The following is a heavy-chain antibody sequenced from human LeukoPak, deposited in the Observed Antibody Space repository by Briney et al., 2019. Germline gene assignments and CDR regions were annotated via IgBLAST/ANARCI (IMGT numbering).Heavy chain of an antibody. J-gene: IGHJ4*02. CDR3: ARHWRSSGWYGFGY. D-gene: IGHD6-19*01. CDR1: GGSISSYY. CDR2: IYYSGST. Sequence: PSETLSLTCTVSGGSISSYYWSWIRQAPGKGLEWIGYIYYSGSTNYNPSLKSRVTISVDTSKNQFSLKLSSVTAADTAVYYCARHWRSSGWYGFGYWGQGTLVTVSS. V-gene: IGHV4-59*08.